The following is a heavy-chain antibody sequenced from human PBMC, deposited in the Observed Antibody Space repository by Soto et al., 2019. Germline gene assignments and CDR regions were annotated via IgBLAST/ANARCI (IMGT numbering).Heavy chain of an antibody. J-gene: IGHJ4*02. Sequence: QITLKESGPTLVKPTQTLTLTCTFSGFSLTTDRVGVGWIRQPPGEALEWLAVIYWDDSKTYRPSLESRLTITKDTSKNQVALTMTNMDSLHTATYYCAHAYGGRSLYWGQGTLVTVSP. CDR1: GFSLTTDRVG. D-gene: IGHD1-26*01. CDR2: IYWDDSK. V-gene: IGHV2-5*02. CDR3: AHAYGGRSLY.